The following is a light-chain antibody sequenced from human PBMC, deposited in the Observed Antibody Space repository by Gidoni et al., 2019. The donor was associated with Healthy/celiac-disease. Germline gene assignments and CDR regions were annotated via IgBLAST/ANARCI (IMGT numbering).Light chain of an antibody. V-gene: IGKV1-39*01. CDR2: AAS. CDR3: QQSYSTPPYT. Sequence: DIQMTQSPSSLSASVGDRVTITCRASQSISSYLNWYQQKPGKAPKLLIYAASSLQSGVPSRFSGSGSGTDFTLTISRLQPEDFATYYCQQSYSTPPYTFXQXTKLEIK. CDR1: QSISSY. J-gene: IGKJ2*01.